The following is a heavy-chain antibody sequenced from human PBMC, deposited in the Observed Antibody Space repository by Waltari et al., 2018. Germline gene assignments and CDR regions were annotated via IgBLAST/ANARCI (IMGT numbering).Heavy chain of an antibody. J-gene: IGHJ6*03. Sequence: QVQLQESGPGLVKPSETLSLTCTVSGGSISSYYWSWIRQPAGKGQDGMGRIYTSGITNYNPSLKSRVTMSVDTSKNQFSLKLSSVTAADTAVYYCAREDSGYYYYYMDVWGKGTTVTISS. V-gene: IGHV4-4*07. D-gene: IGHD1-26*01. CDR1: GGSISSYY. CDR2: IYTSGIT. CDR3: AREDSGYYYYYMDV.